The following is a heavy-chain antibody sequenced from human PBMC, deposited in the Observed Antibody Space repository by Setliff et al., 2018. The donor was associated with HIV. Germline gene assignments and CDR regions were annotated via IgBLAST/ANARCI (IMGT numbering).Heavy chain of an antibody. CDR3: ARQFLDWSNDYYSRYYMDV. CDR2: INPSGGHT. V-gene: IGHV1-46*02. Sequence: ASVKVSCKASGNTFNSYYMYWVRQAPGQGLEWMGIINPSGGHTDYAAQKFQGRVTMTTDTSTRTAYMELRSLRSDDTAVYYCARQFLDWSNDYYSRYYMDVWGKGTTVTVSS. CDR1: GNTFNSYY. D-gene: IGHD3-3*01. J-gene: IGHJ6*03.